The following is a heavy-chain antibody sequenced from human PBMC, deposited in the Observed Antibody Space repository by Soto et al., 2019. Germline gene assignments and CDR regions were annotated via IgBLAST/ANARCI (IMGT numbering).Heavy chain of an antibody. CDR1: GDTFGRNA. D-gene: IGHD2-21*01. CDR3: TIDGDSDDYGY. V-gene: IGHV1-69*01. J-gene: IGHJ4*02. CDR2: IIPMFPTT. Sequence: QVQLVQSGAEVKRPGSSVRVSCKASGDTFGRNAIHWVRQAPGQGLEWMGGIIPMFPTTNYAQKFKGRLTIYAYEYTGKAYMKMPSLTAEEMDVYYCTIDGDSDDYGYWGQGTLVTVSS.